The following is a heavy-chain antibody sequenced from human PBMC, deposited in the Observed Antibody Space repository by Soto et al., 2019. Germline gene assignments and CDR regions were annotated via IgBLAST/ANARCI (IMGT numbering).Heavy chain of an antibody. CDR2: LSASGDTA. J-gene: IGHJ4*02. Sequence: EVQLLESGGDLVQPGGSLRLSCAVSGFTFSSFSMTWVRQAPGKGLEWVSTLSASGDTADYADSVTGRFIISRDNSKNTLYLQMNSLRSEDTAIYYCAKDRSLYSTHFYAAFRGQGTLVTVSP. CDR3: AKDRSLYSTHFYAAF. D-gene: IGHD6-13*01. V-gene: IGHV3-23*01. CDR1: GFTFSSFS.